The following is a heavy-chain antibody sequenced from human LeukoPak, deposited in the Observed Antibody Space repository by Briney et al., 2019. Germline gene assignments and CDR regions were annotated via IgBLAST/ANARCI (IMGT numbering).Heavy chain of an antibody. V-gene: IGHV1-69*05. J-gene: IGHJ1*01. CDR1: GGTFSSYA. CDR2: IIPIFGTA. CDR3: ANDPVGGITIFGVVIGNFQH. D-gene: IGHD3-3*01. Sequence: SVKVSCKASGGTFSSYAISWVRQAPGQGLEWMGRIIPIFGTANYAQKFQGRVTITTDESTSTAYMELSSLRAEDTAVYYCANDPVGGITIFGVVIGNFQHWGQGTLVTVSS.